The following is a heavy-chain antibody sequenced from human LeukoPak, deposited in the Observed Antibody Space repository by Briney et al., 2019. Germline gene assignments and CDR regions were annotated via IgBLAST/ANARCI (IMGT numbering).Heavy chain of an antibody. J-gene: IGHJ6*03. CDR3: AREGVTTPYYYYYMDV. D-gene: IGHD4-11*01. CDR2: IYYSGST. V-gene: IGHV4-59*12. Sequence: SETLSLTCTVSGGSISSYYWSWIRQPPGKGLEWIGYIYYSGSTNYNPSLKSRVTISVDTSKNQFSLKLSSVTAADTAVYYCAREGVTTPYYYYYMDVWGKGTSVTVSS. CDR1: GGSISSYY.